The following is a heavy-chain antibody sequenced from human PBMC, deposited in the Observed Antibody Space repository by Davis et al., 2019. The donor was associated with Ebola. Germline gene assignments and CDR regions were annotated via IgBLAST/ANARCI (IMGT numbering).Heavy chain of an antibody. CDR3: TRLRGSLYLHY. CDR1: GDSISSGHYY. CDR2: IYYSGST. Sequence: SETLSLTCTVSGDSISSGHYYWSWIRQPPGKGLEWIGNIYYSGSTYYRSSLKSRVTMSINMSRSQFSLRLSSVTAADTAVYYCTRLRGSLYLHYWGQGTLVSVSS. D-gene: IGHD1-1*01. J-gene: IGHJ4*02. V-gene: IGHV4-30-4*01.